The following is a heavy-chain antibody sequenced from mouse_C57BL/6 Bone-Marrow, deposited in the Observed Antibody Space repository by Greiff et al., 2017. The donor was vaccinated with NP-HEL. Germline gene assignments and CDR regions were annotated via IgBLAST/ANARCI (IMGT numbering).Heavy chain of an antibody. CDR3: ARLGYYYGSSYWYFDV. Sequence: EVQGVESGGGLVQPGGSLKLSCAASGFTFSDYYMSWVRQTPEKRLEWVAYISNGGGSTYYPDTVKGRFTISRDNAKNTLYLQMSRLKSEDTAMYYCARLGYYYGSSYWYFDVWGTGTTVTVSS. J-gene: IGHJ1*03. CDR2: ISNGGGST. CDR1: GFTFSDYY. V-gene: IGHV5-12*01. D-gene: IGHD1-1*01.